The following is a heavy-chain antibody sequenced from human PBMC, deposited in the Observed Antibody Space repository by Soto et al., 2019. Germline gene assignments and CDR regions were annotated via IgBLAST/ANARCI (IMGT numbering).Heavy chain of an antibody. J-gene: IGHJ6*02. CDR3: TLSYGDSYYYYYGMDV. Sequence: EMQLVPSGAEVKKSGESLKISCVGSGFSFSRYTVGWVRQVPGKGLEWRGVIHPGDSDTRYSPSFQGQVTISADKSISTAYLQWSSLKASDTAMYYCTLSYGDSYYYYYGMDVWGQGTTVTVSS. CDR2: IHPGDSDT. V-gene: IGHV5-51*01. D-gene: IGHD4-17*01. CDR1: GFSFSRYT.